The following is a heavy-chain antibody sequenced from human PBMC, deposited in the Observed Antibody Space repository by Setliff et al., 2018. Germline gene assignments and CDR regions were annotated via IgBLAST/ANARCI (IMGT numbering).Heavy chain of an antibody. V-gene: IGHV3-7*01. D-gene: IGHD1-20*01. Sequence: GGSLRLSCAASGFTLRINWMSWVRQAPGKALEWVANIKQDVSEKDYVDSVKGRFTISRDDAKNSLYLQMNSLRAEDTAVYYCAKVRLPNSYMRSGVESWGQGTLVTVSS. CDR2: IKQDVSEK. CDR3: AKVRLPNSYMRSGVES. CDR1: GFTLRINW. J-gene: IGHJ5*01.